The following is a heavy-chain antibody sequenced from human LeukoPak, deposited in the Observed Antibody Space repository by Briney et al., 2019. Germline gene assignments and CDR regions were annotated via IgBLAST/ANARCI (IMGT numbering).Heavy chain of an antibody. CDR2: ISWDGGST. D-gene: IGHD4-17*01. V-gene: IGHV3-43D*03. CDR3: AKDMAGDYGYYYYGMDV. J-gene: IGHJ6*02. CDR1: GFTFDDYT. Sequence: PGGSLRLSCAASGFTFDDYTMHWVRQAPGKGLEWVSLISWDGGSTYYADSVKGRFTISRDNSKNSLYLQMNSLRAEDTALYYCAKDMAGDYGYYYYGMDVWGQGTTVTDSS.